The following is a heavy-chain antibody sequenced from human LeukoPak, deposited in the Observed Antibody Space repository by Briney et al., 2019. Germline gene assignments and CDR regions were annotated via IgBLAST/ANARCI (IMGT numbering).Heavy chain of an antibody. V-gene: IGHV4-61*02. Sequence: PSETLSLTCTVSGGSISSGSYYWSWIRQPAGKGLEWIGIVYTTGRSIYNRSLRSRSTISVDKSQNQLSLKLNSVTAADTAVYYCARSSRLGRWDTVTTMQYWGQGTLVTVSS. CDR2: VYTTGRS. D-gene: IGHD4-17*01. CDR3: ARSSRLGRWDTVTTMQY. CDR1: GGSISSGSYY. J-gene: IGHJ4*02.